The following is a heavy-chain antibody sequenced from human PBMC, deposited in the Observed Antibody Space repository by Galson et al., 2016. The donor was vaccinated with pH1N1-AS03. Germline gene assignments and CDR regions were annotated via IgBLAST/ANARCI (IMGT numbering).Heavy chain of an antibody. CDR1: GGTHSIYA. V-gene: IGHV1-69*13. CDR3: ARVEMGNDRIDYQFYAMGV. D-gene: IGHD4/OR15-4a*01. Sequence: SVKVSCKASGGTHSIYAISWVRLVPGQGLEWMGGITPIFGTTNYAQKFQGRVTITADDSTDTVYMELKSLISEDTAVYYCARVEMGNDRIDYQFYAMGVWGQGTTVTVSS. J-gene: IGHJ6*02. CDR2: ITPIFGTT.